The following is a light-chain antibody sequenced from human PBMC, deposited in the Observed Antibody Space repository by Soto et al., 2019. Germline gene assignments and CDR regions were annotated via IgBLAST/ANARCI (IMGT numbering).Light chain of an antibody. CDR1: QSVSSY. CDR3: QQYNNWPRT. CDR2: AAS. J-gene: IGKJ1*01. Sequence: EIVLTQSPATLSLSPGERATLSCRASQSVSSYLAWYQQKPGQAPRLLIYAASTRATGIPARFSGSGSGTEFTLIIDSLQSEDFAVYYCQQYNNWPRTFGQGTKVDIK. V-gene: IGKV3-15*01.